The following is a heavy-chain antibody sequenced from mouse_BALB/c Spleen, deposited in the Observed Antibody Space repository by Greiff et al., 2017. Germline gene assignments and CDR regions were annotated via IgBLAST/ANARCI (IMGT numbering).Heavy chain of an antibody. CDR3: SLYYGYEGYY. CDR1: GFNIKDYY. D-gene: IGHD1-2*01. CDR2: IDPENGDT. V-gene: IGHV14-4*02. Sequence: EVQLQQSGAELVRSGASVKLSCTASGFNIKDYYMHWVKQRPEQGLEWIGWIDPENGDTEYAPKFQGKATMTADTSSNTAYLQLSSLTSEDTAVYCCSLYYGYEGYYWGQGTTLTVSS. J-gene: IGHJ2*01.